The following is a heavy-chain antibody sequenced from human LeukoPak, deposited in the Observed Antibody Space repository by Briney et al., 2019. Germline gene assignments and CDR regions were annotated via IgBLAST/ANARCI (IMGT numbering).Heavy chain of an antibody. CDR2: MNPNSGNT. CDR1: GYTFTSYD. J-gene: IGHJ6*02. D-gene: IGHD6-13*01. Sequence: ASVKVSCKASGYTFTSYDINWVRQATGQGLEWMGWMNPNSGNTGYAQKFQGRVTMTRNTSISTAYMELSSLRSEDTAVYYCATCSSWYHYYYYGMDVWGQGTTVTVSS. V-gene: IGHV1-8*01. CDR3: ATCSSWYHYYYYGMDV.